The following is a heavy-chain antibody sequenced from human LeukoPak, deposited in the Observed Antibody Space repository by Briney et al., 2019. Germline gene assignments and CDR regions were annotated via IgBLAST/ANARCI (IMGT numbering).Heavy chain of an antibody. J-gene: IGHJ4*02. CDR3: ASGASELLWFGEWGY. V-gene: IGHV3-21*01. CDR2: ISGSSSYI. CDR1: GFTFSSYS. D-gene: IGHD3-10*01. Sequence: GGSLRLSCAASGFTFSSYSMNWVRQAPGKGLEWVSSISGSSSYIYYADSVKGRFTISRDNAKNSLYLQMNSLRAEDTAVYYCASGASELLWFGEWGYWGQGTLVTVSS.